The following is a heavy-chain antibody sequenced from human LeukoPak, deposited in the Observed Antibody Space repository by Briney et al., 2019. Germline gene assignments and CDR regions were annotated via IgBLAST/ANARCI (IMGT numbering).Heavy chain of an antibody. CDR2: IKQDGSEK. D-gene: IGHD6-19*01. CDR1: GFTFSSYC. Sequence: GGSLRLSCAASGFTFSSYCMRWVRQAPGKGLEWVADIKQDGSEKYYVDSVKGRFTISRDNAKNSLYLQMTSLRAEDTAVYYCARDGDSSGWYGFDYWGQGTLVTVSS. V-gene: IGHV3-7*01. CDR3: ARDGDSSGWYGFDY. J-gene: IGHJ4*02.